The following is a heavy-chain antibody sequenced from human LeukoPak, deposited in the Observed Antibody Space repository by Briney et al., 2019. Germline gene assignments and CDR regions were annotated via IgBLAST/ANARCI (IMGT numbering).Heavy chain of an antibody. CDR1: GFTVSSNY. CDR2: IYSGGST. J-gene: IGHJ4*02. Sequence: PGGTLRLSCAASGFTVSSNYMSWVRQAPGKGLEWVSVIYSGGSTYYADSVKGRFTISRDNSKNTLYLQMNSLRAEDTAVYYCARGLYEFCSGGRCYSYYFDYWGQGTLVTVSS. V-gene: IGHV3-53*01. CDR3: ARGLYEFCSGGRCYSYYFDY. D-gene: IGHD2-15*01.